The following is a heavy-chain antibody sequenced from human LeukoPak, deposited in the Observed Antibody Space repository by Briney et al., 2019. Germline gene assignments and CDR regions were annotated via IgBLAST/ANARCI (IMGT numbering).Heavy chain of an antibody. CDR2: IWYDGSNK. J-gene: IGHJ4*02. Sequence: GGSLRLSCAASGFTFSSYSMHWVRQAPGKGLEWVAVIWYDGSNKYYADSVKGRFTISRDNSKNTLYLQVNSLRAEDTAVYYCASERTSSYYFDYWGQGTLVTVSS. V-gene: IGHV3-33*01. CDR3: ASERTSSYYFDY. CDR1: GFTFSSYS. D-gene: IGHD1-14*01.